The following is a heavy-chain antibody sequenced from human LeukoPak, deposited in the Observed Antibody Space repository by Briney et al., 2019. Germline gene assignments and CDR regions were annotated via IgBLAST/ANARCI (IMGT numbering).Heavy chain of an antibody. D-gene: IGHD3-10*02. J-gene: IGHJ6*04. CDR1: GGSISSSSSY. CDR3: AELGITMIGGV. Sequence: PSETLSLTCTVSGGSISSSSSYWGWIRQPPGKGLEWIGSIYYSGSTYYNPSLKSRITISVDTSKNQFSLKLSSVTAADTAVYYCAELGITMIGGVWGKGTTVTISS. V-gene: IGHV4-39*01. CDR2: IYYSGST.